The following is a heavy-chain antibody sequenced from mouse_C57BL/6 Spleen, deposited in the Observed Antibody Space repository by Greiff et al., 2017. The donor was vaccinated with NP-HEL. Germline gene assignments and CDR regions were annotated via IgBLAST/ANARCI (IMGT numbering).Heavy chain of an antibody. V-gene: IGHV1-84*01. J-gene: IGHJ2*01. Sequence: QVQLQQSGPELVKPGASVKISCKASGYTFTDYYINRVKQRPGQGLEWIGWIYPGSGNTKYNEKFKGKATLTVDTSSSTAYMQLSSLTSEDSAVYFCARRGAYYYGSSYYFDYWGQGTTLTVSS. CDR2: IYPGSGNT. CDR1: GYTFTDYY. CDR3: ARRGAYYYGSSYYFDY. D-gene: IGHD1-1*01.